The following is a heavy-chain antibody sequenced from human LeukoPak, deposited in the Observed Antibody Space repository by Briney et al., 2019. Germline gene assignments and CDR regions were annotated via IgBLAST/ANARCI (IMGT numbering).Heavy chain of an antibody. D-gene: IGHD4-17*01. Sequence: GGSLRLSCAASGFIFSDYYMSWIRQAPGRGLEWVASIGGSGHGTYYAASAKGRFTISRDNARKMVFLQMNSLRAEDTAIYYCAKSAYGDYVNWFDPWGQGALVTVSS. CDR1: GFIFSDYY. J-gene: IGHJ5*02. CDR3: AKSAYGDYVNWFDP. V-gene: IGHV3-23*01. CDR2: IGGSGHGT.